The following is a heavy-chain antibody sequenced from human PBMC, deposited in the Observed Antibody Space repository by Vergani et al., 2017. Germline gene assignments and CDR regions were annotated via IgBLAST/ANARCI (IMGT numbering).Heavy chain of an antibody. CDR1: GFNFSSYA. CDR3: AKATSATGTPFNY. V-gene: IGHV3-23*01. J-gene: IGHJ4*02. D-gene: IGHD1-7*01. CDR2: ISGSGGST. Sequence: EVQLLEPGGGLVQPGGSLRLSCAASGFNFSSYAMSWVRQAPGKGLEWVSAISGSGGSTYYADSVKGRFTISRDNSKNTLYLQMNSLRAEDTAVYYCAKATSATGTPFNYWGQGTLVTVSS.